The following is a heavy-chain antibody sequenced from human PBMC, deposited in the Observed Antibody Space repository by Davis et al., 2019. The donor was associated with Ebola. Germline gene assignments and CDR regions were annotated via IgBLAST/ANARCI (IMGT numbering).Heavy chain of an antibody. CDR2: INPSGGST. D-gene: IGHD6-6*01. Sequence: ASVKVSCKASGYTFTSYYMHWVRQAPGQGLEWMGIINPSGGSTSYAQKLQGRVTMTTDTSTSTAYMELRSLRSDDTAVYYCARVIVAARLYRNWFDPWGQGTLVTVSS. CDR3: ARVIVAARLYRNWFDP. CDR1: GYTFTSYY. V-gene: IGHV1-46*01. J-gene: IGHJ5*02.